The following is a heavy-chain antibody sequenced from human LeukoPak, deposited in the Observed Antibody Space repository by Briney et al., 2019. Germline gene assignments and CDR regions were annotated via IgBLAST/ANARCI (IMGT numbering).Heavy chain of an antibody. Sequence: GGSLRLSCAASGFPFSDYYMSWIRQTPGKGLEWISYIRYTATDIYYADSVKGRFTISRDNAKKSLHLQMNSLRADDTAIYYCARDDMLERPSFDIWGQGAMVTVSS. CDR3: ARDDMLERPSFDI. CDR2: IRYTATDI. CDR1: GFPFSDYY. D-gene: IGHD1-1*01. V-gene: IGHV3-11*01. J-gene: IGHJ3*02.